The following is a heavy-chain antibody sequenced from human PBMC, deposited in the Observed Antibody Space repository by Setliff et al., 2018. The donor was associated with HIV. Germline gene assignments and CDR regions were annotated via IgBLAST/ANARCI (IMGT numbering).Heavy chain of an antibody. CDR2: INHSGST. CDR1: GGSFSGYY. CDR3: ARGRGAVAGYVDY. V-gene: IGHV4-34*01. Sequence: SETLSLTCAVYGGSFSGYYWSWIRQPPGKGLEWIGEINHSGSTNYIPSLKSRVTISADTSKDQFSLKLSSVTAADTAVYYCARGRGAVAGYVDYWGQGTLVTVSS. J-gene: IGHJ4*02. D-gene: IGHD6-19*01.